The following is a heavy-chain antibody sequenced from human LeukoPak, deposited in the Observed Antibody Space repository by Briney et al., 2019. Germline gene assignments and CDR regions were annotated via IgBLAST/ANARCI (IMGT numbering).Heavy chain of an antibody. J-gene: IGHJ4*02. CDR1: GFTFSSYS. Sequence: GGSLRLSCGASGFTFSSYSMNWVRQAPGKGLEWVSHISGSSSTIYYVDSVKGRFTISRDNAKNSLYLQMNSLRAEDTAVYYCAREAQYGSGGSFEYWGQGTLVTVSS. CDR3: AREAQYGSGGSFEY. CDR2: ISGSSSTI. D-gene: IGHD3-10*01. V-gene: IGHV3-48*01.